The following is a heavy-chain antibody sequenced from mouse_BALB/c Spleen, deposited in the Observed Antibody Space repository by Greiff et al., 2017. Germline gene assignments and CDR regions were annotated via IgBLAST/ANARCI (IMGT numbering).Heavy chain of an antibody. D-gene: IGHD2-2*01. CDR1: GFSLTDYG. J-gene: IGHJ3*01. CDR2: IWGGGST. Sequence: VKLMESGPGLVAPSQSLSITCTVSGFSLTDYGVSWIRQPPGKGLEWLGVIWGGGSTYYNSALKSRLSISKDNSKSQVFLKMNSLQTDDTAMYYCAKHRDYGYDGGFAYWGQGTLVTVSA. V-gene: IGHV2-6-5*01. CDR3: AKHRDYGYDGGFAY.